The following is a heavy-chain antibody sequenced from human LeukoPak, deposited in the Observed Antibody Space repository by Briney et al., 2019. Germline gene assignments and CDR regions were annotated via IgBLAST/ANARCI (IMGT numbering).Heavy chain of an antibody. CDR1: GFTFSSYA. Sequence: PGGSLRLSCAASGFTFSSYAMSWVRQAPGKGLEWVSAISGSGGSTYYADSVKGRFTISRDNSKNTLYLQMNSLRAEDTAVYYCARDLEVRGIYGMDVWGKGTTVTVSS. V-gene: IGHV3-23*01. CDR3: ARDLEVRGIYGMDV. CDR2: ISGSGGST. D-gene: IGHD3-10*01. J-gene: IGHJ6*04.